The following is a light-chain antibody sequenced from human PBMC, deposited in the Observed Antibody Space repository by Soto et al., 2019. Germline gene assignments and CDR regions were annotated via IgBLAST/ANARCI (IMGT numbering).Light chain of an antibody. Sequence: QSVLTQPASVSGSPGQSITISCTGTSSDIGNYDFVSWYQQVPGTAPKAMIYEVSSRPSGVSNRFPGSKSGNTASPPISGLQAEDEAYYYCSPYTTSTSFILFGGGTKLTVL. V-gene: IGLV2-14*01. CDR1: SSDIGNYDF. CDR2: EVS. CDR3: SPYTTSTSFIL. J-gene: IGLJ2*01.